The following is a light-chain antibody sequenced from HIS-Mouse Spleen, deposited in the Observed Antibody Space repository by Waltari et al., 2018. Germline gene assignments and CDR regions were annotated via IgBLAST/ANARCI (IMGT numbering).Light chain of an antibody. V-gene: IGLV2-8*01. Sequence: QSALTQPPSASGSPGQSVTISCTGTSSDLGGYNYVPWYQQHPGKAPKLMIYEVSKRPSGVPDRFSGSKSGNTASLTVSGLQAEDEADYYCSSYAGSNNVVFGGGTKLTVL. CDR3: SSYAGSNNVV. CDR2: EVS. J-gene: IGLJ2*01. CDR1: SSDLGGYNY.